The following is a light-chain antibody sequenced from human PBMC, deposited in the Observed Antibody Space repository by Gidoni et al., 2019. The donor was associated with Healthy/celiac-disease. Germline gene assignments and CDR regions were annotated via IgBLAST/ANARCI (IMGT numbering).Light chain of an antibody. CDR1: PSDVGGYNY. J-gene: IGLJ1*01. CDR2: DVS. Sequence: QSALTQPASVSGSPGQSITISCTGTPSDVGGYNYVSWYQQHPGKAPKLMIYDVSNRPSGVSNRFSGSKSGNTASLTISGLQAEDEADYYCSSYTSSSTPLYVFGTGTKVTVL. V-gene: IGLV2-14*03. CDR3: SSYTSSSTPLYV.